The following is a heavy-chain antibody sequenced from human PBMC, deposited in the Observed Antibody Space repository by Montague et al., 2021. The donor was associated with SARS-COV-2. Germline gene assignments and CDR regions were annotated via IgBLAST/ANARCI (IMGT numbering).Heavy chain of an antibody. CDR2: TNHSGST. Sequence: SETLSLTCAVYGGSFSDYYWSWIRQPPGKGLEWIGETNHSGSTKYNPSLKSRVTISVDTSKNQFSLKLSSVTVADTAVYYCARGTKRVLTYDYDSSGYASDYWGQGTLVTVSS. J-gene: IGHJ4*02. D-gene: IGHD3-22*01. CDR3: ARGTKRVLTYDYDSSGYASDY. V-gene: IGHV4-34*01. CDR1: GGSFSDYY.